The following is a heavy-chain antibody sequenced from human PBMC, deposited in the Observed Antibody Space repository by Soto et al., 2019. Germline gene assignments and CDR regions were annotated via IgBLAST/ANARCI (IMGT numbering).Heavy chain of an antibody. V-gene: IGHV2-5*01. J-gene: IGHJ3*02. CDR3: AHRHELGGFDI. CDR1: GFSLNTRAVG. CDR2: INWNDDE. D-gene: IGHD1-26*01. Sequence: QITLKEAGHTLVKPTHTLTLTCTFFGFSLNTRAVGVGWIRQAPGKALEWLALINWNDDERYSPSLNDRLTITKDTSKNHVVLTMTNIGPVDTATYYCAHRHELGGFDIWGQGTAVTVSS.